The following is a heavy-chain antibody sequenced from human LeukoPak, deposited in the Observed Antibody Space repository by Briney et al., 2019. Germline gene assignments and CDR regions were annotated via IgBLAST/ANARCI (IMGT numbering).Heavy chain of an antibody. CDR2: MNPNSGNT. Sequence: ASVTVSCKASGGTFSSYAISWVRQATGQGLEWMGWMNPNSGNTGYAQKFQGRVTMTRNTSISTAYMELSSLRSEDTAVYYCARGGTYYYDSSGYNDYWGQGTLVTVSP. J-gene: IGHJ4*02. V-gene: IGHV1-8*02. D-gene: IGHD3-22*01. CDR3: ARGGTYYYDSSGYNDY. CDR1: GGTFSSYA.